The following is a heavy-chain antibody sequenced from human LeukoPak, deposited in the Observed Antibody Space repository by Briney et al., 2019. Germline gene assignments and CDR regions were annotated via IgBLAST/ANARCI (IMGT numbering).Heavy chain of an antibody. CDR1: GYTFTSYG. CDR2: ISAYNGNT. J-gene: IGHJ3*02. CDR3: AREESYYDSSGPYDAFDI. Sequence: ASVKVSCKASGYTFTSYGISWVRQAPGQGLEWMGWISAYNGNTNYAQKLQGRVTMTTDTSTSTAYMELSSLRSEDTAVYYCAREESYYDSSGPYDAFDIWGQGTMVTVSS. D-gene: IGHD3-22*01. V-gene: IGHV1-18*01.